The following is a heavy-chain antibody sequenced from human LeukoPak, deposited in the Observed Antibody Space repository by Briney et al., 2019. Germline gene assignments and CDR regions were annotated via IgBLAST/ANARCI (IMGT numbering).Heavy chain of an antibody. J-gene: IGHJ6*03. D-gene: IGHD5-18*01. CDR1: GGSFSSYF. V-gene: IGHV4-34*01. Sequence: SETLSLTCAVFGGSFSSYFWSWIRQSPGKGLEWIGEINHSGSTNYNPSLKSRVAISLGTSKNQFSLRLSSVTAADTAVYYCARGYRGYSYGYYYYYYMDVWGKGTTVTISS. CDR2: INHSGST. CDR3: ARGYRGYSYGYYYYYYMDV.